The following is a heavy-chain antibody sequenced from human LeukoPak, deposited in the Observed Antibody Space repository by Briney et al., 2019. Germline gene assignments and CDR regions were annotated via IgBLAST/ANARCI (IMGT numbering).Heavy chain of an antibody. CDR3: ARDRNQVVVAATSYLFDY. D-gene: IGHD2-15*01. CDR1: GYTFTSYG. CDR2: ISAYNGNT. J-gene: IGHJ4*02. Sequence: PSASVKVSCKASGYTFTSYGISWVRQAPGQGLEWMGWISAYNGNTNYAQKLQGRVTMTRDMSTSTVYMELSSLRSEDTAVYYCARDRNQVVVAATSYLFDYWGQGTLVTVSS. V-gene: IGHV1-18*01.